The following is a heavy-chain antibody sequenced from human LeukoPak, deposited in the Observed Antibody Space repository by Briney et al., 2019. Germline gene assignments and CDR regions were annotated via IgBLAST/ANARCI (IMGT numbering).Heavy chain of an antibody. CDR3: ARRRTRPEAFDI. Sequence: PSETLSLTCTVSGGSFNTYYWTWMRQPPGKGLEWIGYFYLSGSTNYNPSLRSRVSISLDTSKNQFSLRLSSVTPADTAVYYCARRRTRPEAFDIWGQGTKVTVSS. J-gene: IGHJ3*02. V-gene: IGHV4-59*01. CDR1: GGSFNTYY. D-gene: IGHD6-6*01. CDR2: FYLSGST.